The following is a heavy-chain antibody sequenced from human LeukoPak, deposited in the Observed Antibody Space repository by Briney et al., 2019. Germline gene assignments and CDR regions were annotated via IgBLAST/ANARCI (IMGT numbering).Heavy chain of an antibody. Sequence: WETLSLTCTVSGGSIGSYYWSWIRQPPGKGLEWIGYIYYSGSTNYNPSLKSRVTISLDTSKNQFSMNLISVTAADTAVYYCAREGVAAAGKLDYWGQGTLVTVSS. D-gene: IGHD6-13*01. CDR3: AREGVAAAGKLDY. V-gene: IGHV4-59*01. J-gene: IGHJ4*02. CDR2: IYYSGST. CDR1: GGSIGSYY.